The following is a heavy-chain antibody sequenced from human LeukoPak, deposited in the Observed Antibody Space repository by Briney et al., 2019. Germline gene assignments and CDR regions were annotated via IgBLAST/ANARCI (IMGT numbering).Heavy chain of an antibody. Sequence: SETLSLTCTVSGGSISSYYWNWIRQPPGKGLEWIGYINYSGSTNYNPSLKSRVTMSVDTSKNQFSLKLSSVTAADTAVYYCARDYYGSGSDHLYYYMDVWGKGTTVTISS. CDR1: GGSISSYY. CDR2: INYSGST. D-gene: IGHD3-10*01. CDR3: ARDYYGSGSDHLYYYMDV. J-gene: IGHJ6*03. V-gene: IGHV4-59*12.